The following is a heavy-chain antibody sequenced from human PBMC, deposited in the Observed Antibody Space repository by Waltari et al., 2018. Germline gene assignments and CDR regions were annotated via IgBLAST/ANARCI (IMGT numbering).Heavy chain of an antibody. Sequence: EVQLLESGGGLVQPGGSLRLSCAASGCTFSSYAMSWVRQAPGQGREWVSAMRGSGGSTYYADSVKGRFTISRDNSKNTLYLQMNSLRAEDTAVYYCAKRGAGSGWYGGVRDYFDYWGQGTLVTVSS. V-gene: IGHV3-23*01. J-gene: IGHJ4*02. CDR1: GCTFSSYA. D-gene: IGHD6-19*01. CDR3: AKRGAGSGWYGGVRDYFDY. CDR2: MRGSGGST.